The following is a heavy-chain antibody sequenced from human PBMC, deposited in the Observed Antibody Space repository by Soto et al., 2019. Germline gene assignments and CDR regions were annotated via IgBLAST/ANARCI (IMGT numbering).Heavy chain of an antibody. CDR1: GFSLNTPGTG. CDR2: VYWDDEK. Sequence: QITLTESGPTLVKPTQTLTLTCSFSGFSLNTPGTGVGWIRQRPGEALEWLALVYWDDEKRYSPSLRGRLPISKATPRTQVVLTMLNMDPVDTGTDYYANTPPAYRGYYLAYWGHGTLVIVSS. D-gene: IGHD5-18*01. CDR3: ANTPPAYRGYYLAY. J-gene: IGHJ4*01. V-gene: IGHV2-5*02.